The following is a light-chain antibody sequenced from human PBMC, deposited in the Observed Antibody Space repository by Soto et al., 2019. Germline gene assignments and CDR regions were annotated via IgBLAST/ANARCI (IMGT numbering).Light chain of an antibody. CDR1: QRVNKW. CDR3: QQYASYMLT. CDR2: DVS. V-gene: IGKV1-5*01. Sequence: DIQMTQFPSTLSANVGDRVIITCRASQRVNKWLAWYQQKPGEAPRLLIYDVSSLESGVPSRFSGSGSGTEFTLTISSLQPEDSATYYCQQYASYMLTFGGGTKVGIK. J-gene: IGKJ4*01.